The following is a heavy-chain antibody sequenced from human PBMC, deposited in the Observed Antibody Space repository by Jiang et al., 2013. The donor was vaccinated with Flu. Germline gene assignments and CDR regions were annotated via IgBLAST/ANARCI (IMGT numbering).Heavy chain of an antibody. V-gene: IGHV4-39*07. CDR1: GGSIISENSY. J-gene: IGHJ4*02. CDR3: ASQHWDHGVGSYYMSH. CDR2: IYYPGTT. D-gene: IGHD3-10*01. Sequence: KPSETLSLSCTVSGGSIISENSYWGWIRQPPGKGLEWIGSIYYPGTTYYNPSLKSRVTISVDTSKKQFSLKLSSVTAADTAVYYCASQHWDHGVGSYYMSHWGQGTLVTVSS.